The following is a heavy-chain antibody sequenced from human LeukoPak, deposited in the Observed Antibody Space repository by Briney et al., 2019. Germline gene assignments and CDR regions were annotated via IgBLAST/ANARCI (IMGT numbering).Heavy chain of an antibody. CDR2: ITGGATST. J-gene: IGHJ4*02. CDR3: ARADNGAFDY. CDR1: GFTFSSYA. V-gene: IGHV3-23*01. D-gene: IGHD1-26*01. Sequence: GGSLRLSCAAPGFTFSSYAMTWVRLAPGKGLEWVSTITGGATSTYYADSVRGRFATSRDNSKDTLYVQMNSLRAEDTAIYYCARADNGAFDYWGQGTVVTVSS.